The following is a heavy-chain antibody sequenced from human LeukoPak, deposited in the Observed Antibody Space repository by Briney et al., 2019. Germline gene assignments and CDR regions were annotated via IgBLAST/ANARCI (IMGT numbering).Heavy chain of an antibody. CDR2: ISSSSSYI. J-gene: IGHJ6*03. CDR1: GFTFSSYS. CDR3: AKSLLPVSLTEYYMDV. Sequence: GGSLRLSCAASGFTFSSYSMNWVRQAPGKGLEWVSSISSSSSYIYYADSVKGRFTISRDNAKNSLYLQMNSLRAEDTAVYYCAKSLLPVSLTEYYMDVWGKGTTVTVSS. D-gene: IGHD2-15*01. V-gene: IGHV3-21*04.